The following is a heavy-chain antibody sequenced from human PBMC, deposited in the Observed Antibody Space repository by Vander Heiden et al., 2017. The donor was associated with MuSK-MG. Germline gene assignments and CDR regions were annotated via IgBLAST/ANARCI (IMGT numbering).Heavy chain of an antibody. V-gene: IGHV3-23*01. J-gene: IGHJ4*02. CDR3: AKGSNYGDYVEYFDY. D-gene: IGHD4-17*01. CDR1: GFTFSSYA. CDR2: LRGSGSST. Sequence: EVQLLESGGGLVPPGGSLRLSCAASGFTFSSYAMSWFRQAPGKGLEWVSVLRGSGSSTYYADSVKGRFTITRDNSKNTLYLQMNSLRAEDTAEYYCAKGSNYGDYVEYFDYWGQGTLVSVSS.